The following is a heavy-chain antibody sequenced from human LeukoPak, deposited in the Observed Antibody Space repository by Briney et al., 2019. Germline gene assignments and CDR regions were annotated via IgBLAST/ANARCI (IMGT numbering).Heavy chain of an antibody. CDR1: GGSISSYY. V-gene: IGHV4-39*07. CDR2: IYYSGST. J-gene: IGHJ3*02. CDR3: ASSGYCSSTSCSRSAFDI. D-gene: IGHD2-2*01. Sequence: PSETLSLTCTVSGGSISSYYWGWIRQPPGKGLEWIGSIYYSGSTYYNPSLKSRVTISVDTSKNQFSLKLSSVTAADTAVYYCASSGYCSSTSCSRSAFDIWGQGTMVTVSS.